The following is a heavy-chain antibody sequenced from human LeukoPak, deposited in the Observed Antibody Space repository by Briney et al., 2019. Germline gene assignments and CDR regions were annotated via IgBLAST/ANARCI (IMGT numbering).Heavy chain of an antibody. CDR2: ISHDGSNE. CDR1: GFSFSSYV. V-gene: IGHV3-30*04. D-gene: IGHD2-2*01. J-gene: IGHJ4*02. CDR3: ARVPWFDCSSTSCYAAGPDY. Sequence: GGSLRLSCAASGFSFSSYVMHWVRQAPGKGLEWVAVISHDGSNEYYPDSVKGRFTISRDNSKNTLYLQMNSLRGDDTAVYYCARVPWFDCSSTSCYAAGPDYWGQGTLVTVSS.